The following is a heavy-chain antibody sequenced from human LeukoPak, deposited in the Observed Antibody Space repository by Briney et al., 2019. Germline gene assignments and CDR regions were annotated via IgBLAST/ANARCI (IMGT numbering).Heavy chain of an antibody. D-gene: IGHD6-13*01. CDR3: AGHHQAYSRTY. CDR2: ISPDGSST. Sequence: GGSLRLSCAASGFTFSSYWMHWVRQAPGKGLVWVSRISPDGSSTTYADSAKGRFTTSRDNAKDTLYLQMNSLRAEDTGVYYCAGHHQAYSRTYWGQGTLVTVSS. V-gene: IGHV3-74*01. CDR1: GFTFSSYW. J-gene: IGHJ4*02.